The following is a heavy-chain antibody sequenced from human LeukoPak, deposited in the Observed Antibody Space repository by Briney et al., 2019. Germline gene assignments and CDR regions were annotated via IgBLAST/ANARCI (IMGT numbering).Heavy chain of an antibody. CDR3: AGARRSYGDYGFFDY. J-gene: IGHJ4*02. V-gene: IGHV4-34*01. D-gene: IGHD4-17*01. Sequence: PSETLSLTCAVYGGSFSGYYWSWIRQPPGKGLEWIGEINHSGSTNYNPSLKSRVTISVDTSKNQFSLKLSSVTAADTAVYYCAGARRSYGDYGFFDYWGQGTLVTVSS. CDR2: INHSGST. CDR1: GGSFSGYY.